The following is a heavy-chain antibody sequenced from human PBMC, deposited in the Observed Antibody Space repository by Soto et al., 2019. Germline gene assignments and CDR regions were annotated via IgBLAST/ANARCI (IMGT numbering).Heavy chain of an antibody. CDR2: IYYSGST. CDR1: GGSISSSSYY. V-gene: IGHV4-30-4*08. Sequence: SETLSLTCTVSGGSISSSSYYWGWIRQPPGKGLEWIGYIYYSGSTYYNPSLKSRVTISVDTSKNQFSLKLSSVTAADTAVYYCASNSYEYTFYDYWGQGTLVTVSS. J-gene: IGHJ4*02. D-gene: IGHD5-18*01. CDR3: ASNSYEYTFYDY.